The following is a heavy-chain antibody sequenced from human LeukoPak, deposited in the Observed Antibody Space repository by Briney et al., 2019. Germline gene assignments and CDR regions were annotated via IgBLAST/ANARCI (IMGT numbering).Heavy chain of an antibody. Sequence: ASVKVSCKASGYTFTSYDINWVRQASGQGLEWMGWMNPNTGNTGYAQKLQGRVTMTTDTSTSTAYMELRSLRSDDTAVYYCARIAAAGTGYYYYYYYMDVWGKGTTVTVSS. CDR2: MNPNTGNT. CDR1: GYTFTSYD. CDR3: ARIAAAGTGYYYYYYYMDV. D-gene: IGHD6-13*01. J-gene: IGHJ6*03. V-gene: IGHV1-18*01.